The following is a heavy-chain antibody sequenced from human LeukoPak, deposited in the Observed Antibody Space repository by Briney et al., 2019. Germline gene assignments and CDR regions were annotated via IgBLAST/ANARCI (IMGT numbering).Heavy chain of an antibody. Sequence: ASETLSLTHAVYGVSFSCYYWSGIHQPAGRGVAGIGEISHSGSTNYSPSLKSRVTISVDTSKNQFSLKLSSVTPADTAVSYCARHLCSSTSCYLSFDYWGQGTLVTVSS. CDR3: ARHLCSSTSCYLSFDY. CDR2: ISHSGST. CDR1: GVSFSCYY. V-gene: IGHV4-34*01. J-gene: IGHJ4*02. D-gene: IGHD2-2*01.